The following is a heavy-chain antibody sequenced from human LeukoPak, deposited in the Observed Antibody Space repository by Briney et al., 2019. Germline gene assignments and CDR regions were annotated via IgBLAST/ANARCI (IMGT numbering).Heavy chain of an antibody. CDR3: AREPGTDYRKYYFDY. J-gene: IGHJ4*02. Sequence: GGSLRLSCSASGFIFSTYTMYWVRQAPGKGLENLSVINGDGRTAYYADSVKGRFTISRDNSKNTVYLQMDSLRAEDTAVYYCAREPGTDYRKYYFDYWGQGTLVTVSS. CDR2: INGDGRTA. CDR1: GFIFSTYT. D-gene: IGHD3/OR15-3a*01. V-gene: IGHV3-64*04.